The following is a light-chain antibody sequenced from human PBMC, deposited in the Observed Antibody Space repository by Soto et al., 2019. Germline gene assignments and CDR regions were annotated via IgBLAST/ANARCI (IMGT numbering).Light chain of an antibody. CDR2: EVS. V-gene: IGLV2-14*01. CDR1: TSDIGGYNY. CDR3: SSYTSSSTVYV. J-gene: IGLJ1*01. Sequence: QSALTQPASVSGSPGQSITISCTGTTSDIGGYNYVSWYQQHPGKAPKLMIYEVSNRPSGVSNRFSGSKSDNTASLTISGLQAEDEAEYYCSSYTSSSTVYVFGAGTKLTVL.